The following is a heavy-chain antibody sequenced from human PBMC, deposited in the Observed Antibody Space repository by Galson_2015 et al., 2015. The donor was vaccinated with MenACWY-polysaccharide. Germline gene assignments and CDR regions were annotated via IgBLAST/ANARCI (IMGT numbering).Heavy chain of an antibody. CDR3: ARGYSAYD. CDR2: IKSDGSST. V-gene: IGHV3-74*01. CDR1: GFTFSTYW. Sequence: RLSCAASGFTFSTYWMHWVRQAPGKGLVWVSRIKSDGSSTNYADSVKSRFTISRDNAKNTLYLQMNSLRAEDTALYYCARGYSAYDWGQGTLVTVSA. J-gene: IGHJ1*01. D-gene: IGHD5-12*01.